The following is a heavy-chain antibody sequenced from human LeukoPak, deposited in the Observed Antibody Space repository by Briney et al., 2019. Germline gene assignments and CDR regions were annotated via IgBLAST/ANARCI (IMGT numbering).Heavy chain of an antibody. V-gene: IGHV1-18*01. CDR2: ISAYNGNT. J-gene: IGHJ3*02. CDR3: ARDEDSSPGAAFDI. Sequence: ASVKVSCKASGYTFSGYGISWVRQAPGQGREWMGWISAYNGNTNYAQKLQGRVTMTKDTSTSTAYMELRSLRSDDTAVYYCARDEDSSPGAAFDIWGHGTMVTVSS. D-gene: IGHD6-13*01. CDR1: GYTFSGYG.